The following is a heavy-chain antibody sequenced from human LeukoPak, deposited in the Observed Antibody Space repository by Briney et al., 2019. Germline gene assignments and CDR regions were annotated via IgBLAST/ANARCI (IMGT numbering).Heavy chain of an antibody. CDR3: ARHRPAKHYYDSSAYSPFDY. J-gene: IGHJ4*02. Sequence: SVKVSCKASGGTFSSYTISWVRQAPGQGLEWMGGIIPMFGTAKYAQKFQGRVTITADESTSTAYMELSSLRSEDTAVYYCARHRPAKHYYDSSAYSPFDYWGQGTLVTVSS. D-gene: IGHD3-22*01. V-gene: IGHV1-69*13. CDR2: IIPMFGTA. CDR1: GGTFSSYT.